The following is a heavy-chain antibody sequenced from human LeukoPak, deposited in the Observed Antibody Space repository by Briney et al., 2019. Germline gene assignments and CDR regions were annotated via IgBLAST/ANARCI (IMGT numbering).Heavy chain of an antibody. CDR2: IYSGDSDP. V-gene: IGHV5-51*01. J-gene: IGHJ5*02. CDR3: ARGPVQLERPGPFNWFDP. Sequence: GESLKISCQGSGYRFTSYWIAWVRQVPGKGLEWMGIIYSGDSDPRYSTSLLGQVTISADKSISTAYLQRSSLKASDTAMYYCARGPVQLERPGPFNWFDPWGQGTLVTVSS. D-gene: IGHD1-1*01. CDR1: GYRFTSYW.